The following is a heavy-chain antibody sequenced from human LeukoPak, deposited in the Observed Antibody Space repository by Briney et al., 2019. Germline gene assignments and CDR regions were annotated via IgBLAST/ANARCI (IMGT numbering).Heavy chain of an antibody. Sequence: GASVKVSCKGYGYTFINHDIDWVRQAAGQGLEWMGWINPNSGGTNYAQKFQGWVTMTRDTSISTAYMELSRLRSDDTAVYYCAREYSSSWYGGYYYYYGMDVWGQGNTVTVSS. D-gene: IGHD6-13*01. CDR3: AREYSSSWYGGYYYYYGMDV. V-gene: IGHV1-2*04. CDR1: GYTFINHD. CDR2: INPNSGGT. J-gene: IGHJ6*02.